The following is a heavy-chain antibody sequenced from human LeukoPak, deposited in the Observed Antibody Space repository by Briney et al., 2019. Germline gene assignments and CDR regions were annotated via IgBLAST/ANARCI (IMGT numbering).Heavy chain of an antibody. CDR1: GFTFRSYW. J-gene: IGHJ4*02. D-gene: IGHD6-13*01. V-gene: IGHV3-7*05. CDR3: AREPSIASPGTGHY. CDR2: INQAGSEK. Sequence: GGSLRLSCAASGFTFRSYWMSWVRQAPGKGLEWVANINQAGSEKYYVDSVKGRFTISRDNAENSLYLQMNSLRAEDTAVYYCAREPSIASPGTGHYWGQGTLVTVSS.